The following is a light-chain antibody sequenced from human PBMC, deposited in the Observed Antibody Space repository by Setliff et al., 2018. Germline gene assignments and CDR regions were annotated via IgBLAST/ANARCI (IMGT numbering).Light chain of an antibody. CDR3: SSYTGSNSHV. J-gene: IGLJ1*01. V-gene: IGLV2-14*01. Sequence: QSALAQPASVSGSPGQSITISCTGSSSDVGGYNHVSWYQQHPGKAPKLMIYDVGKRPSGVSNRFSGSKSGNTASLTISGLQAEDEADYYCSSYTGSNSHVFGPGTKV. CDR2: DVG. CDR1: SSDVGGYNH.